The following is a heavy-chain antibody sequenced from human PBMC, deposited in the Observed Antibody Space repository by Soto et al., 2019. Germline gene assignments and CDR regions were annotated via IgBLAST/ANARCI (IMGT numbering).Heavy chain of an antibody. CDR2: IYHSGST. D-gene: IGHD2-8*01. CDR1: GGSISSSNW. CDR3: ARDGPHNPSYCTNGVCYPPGHYYCGMDV. V-gene: IGHV4-4*02. Sequence: QVQLQESGPGLVKPSGTLSLTCAVSGGSISSSNWWSWVRQPPGKGLEWIGEIYHSGSTNYNPSRRLRDTTPVHKSHNTFSLKLRSAPAADTAVHYCARDGPHNPSYCTNGVCYPPGHYYCGMDVWGQGTTVTVSS. J-gene: IGHJ6*02.